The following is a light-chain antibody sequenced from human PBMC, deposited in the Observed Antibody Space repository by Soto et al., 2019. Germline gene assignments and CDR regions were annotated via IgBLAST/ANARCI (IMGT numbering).Light chain of an antibody. J-gene: IGKJ1*01. Sequence: DSVMTQSPLSLPVTPGEPASISCRSSQSLLHSNGSNYLDWYLQKPGQSPQLLIYWGSNRAYGVPDRFSGSGSVTHFTRKINRLEAEDVGVYFSMQGLQTPPTFCQGTKVEIK. CDR2: WGS. V-gene: IGKV2-28*01. CDR1: QSLLHSNGSNY. CDR3: MQGLQTPPT.